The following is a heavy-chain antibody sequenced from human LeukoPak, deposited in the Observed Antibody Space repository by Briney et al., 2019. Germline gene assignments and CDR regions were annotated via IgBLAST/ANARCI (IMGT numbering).Heavy chain of an antibody. CDR2: IKQDGSEK. J-gene: IGHJ4*02. Sequence: PGGSLRLSCAASEFTFSSYWMSWVRQAPGKGLEWVANIKQDGSEKYYVDSVKGRFTISRDNAKNSLYLQMNSLRAEDTAVYYCARDSTATRLFDYWGQGTLVTVSS. D-gene: IGHD1-1*01. V-gene: IGHV3-7*01. CDR3: ARDSTATRLFDY. CDR1: EFTFSSYW.